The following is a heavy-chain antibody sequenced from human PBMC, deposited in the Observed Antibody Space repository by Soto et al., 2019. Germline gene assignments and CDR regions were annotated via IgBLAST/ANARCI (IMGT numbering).Heavy chain of an antibody. CDR1: GGAFSSYA. J-gene: IGHJ6*02. CDR2: IIPIFGTA. CDR3: ARGWDIVVLPAAAAYYYYYGMDV. V-gene: IGHV1-69*13. D-gene: IGHD2-2*01. Sequence: ASVKVSCKDSGGAFSSYAISWVRQAPGQGLEWMGGIIPIFGTANYAQKFQGRVTITADESTSTAYMELSSLRSEDTAVYYCARGWDIVVLPAAAAYYYYYGMDVWGQGTTVTVSS.